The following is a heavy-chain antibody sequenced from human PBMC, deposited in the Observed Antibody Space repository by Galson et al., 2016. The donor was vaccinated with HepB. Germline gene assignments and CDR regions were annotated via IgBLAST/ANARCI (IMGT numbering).Heavy chain of an antibody. V-gene: IGHV3-53*01. D-gene: IGHD1-26*01. Sequence: LRLSCAASGFTVSSNYMTWVRQAPGKGLEWVSVIYTGGGTYYADSVKGRFTISRDNAKNSLYLQMNSLRAEDTAVYYCARDRVGSSYYMDPFDYWGQGTLVTVSS. CDR1: GFTVSSNY. CDR2: IYTGGGT. CDR3: ARDRVGSSYYMDPFDY. J-gene: IGHJ4*02.